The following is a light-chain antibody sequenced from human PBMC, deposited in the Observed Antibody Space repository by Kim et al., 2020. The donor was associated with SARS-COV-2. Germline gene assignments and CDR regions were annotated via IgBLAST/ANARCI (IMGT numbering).Light chain of an antibody. J-gene: IGLJ2*01. CDR3: NSRDPTNNVI. CDR2: GKN. V-gene: IGLV3-19*01. CDR1: SLRSYY. Sequence: SSELTQDPAVSVALGQTVRITCQGDSLRSYYATWYQQKPGEAPIVVIYGKNNRPSGIPDRFSGSSSGNTASLTITATQAGDEADYYFNSRDPTNNVIFGG.